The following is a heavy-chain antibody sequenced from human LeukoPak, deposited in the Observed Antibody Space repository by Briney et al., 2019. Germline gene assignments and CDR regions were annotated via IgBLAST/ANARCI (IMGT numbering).Heavy chain of an antibody. CDR1: GGSVSSGSYY. V-gene: IGHV4-61*01. CDR2: IYYSGST. CDR3: ASVDTAMVTWRYFDY. J-gene: IGHJ4*02. Sequence: SETLSLTCTVSGGSVSSGSYYWSWIRQPPGKGLEWIGYIYYSGSTNYNPSLKSRVTISVDTSKNQFSLKLSSVTAADTAVYYCASVDTAMVTWRYFDYWGQGTLVTVSS. D-gene: IGHD5-18*01.